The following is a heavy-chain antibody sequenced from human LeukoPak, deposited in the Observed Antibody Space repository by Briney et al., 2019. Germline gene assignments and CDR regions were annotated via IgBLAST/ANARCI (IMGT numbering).Heavy chain of an antibody. D-gene: IGHD3-22*01. CDR2: VSSDGGTK. CDR1: RFTFSSYG. V-gene: IGHV3-30*03. CDR3: ATAYYYDSSGYSH. J-gene: IGHJ4*02. Sequence: GGSLRLSCAASRFTFSSYGMHWVRQAPGKGLEWVAVVSSDGGTKYYADSVKGRFTISRDNSKDTLYLQMNSLKTEDTAVYYCATAYYYDSSGYSHWGQGTLVTVSS.